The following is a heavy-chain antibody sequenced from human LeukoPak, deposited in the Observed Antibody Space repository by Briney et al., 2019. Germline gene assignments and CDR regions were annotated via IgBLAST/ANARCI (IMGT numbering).Heavy chain of an antibody. CDR2: IDPSDSYT. J-gene: IGHJ4*02. V-gene: IGHV5-10-1*01. CDR1: GYSFTSYW. CDR3: ARHVRAVAGEIDY. D-gene: IGHD6-19*01. Sequence: GESLKISCKGSGYSFTSYWISWVRQMPGKGLEWMGRIDPSDSYTNYSPPFQGHVTISADKSISTAYLQWSSLKASDTAMYYCARHVRAVAGEIDYWGQGTLVTVSS.